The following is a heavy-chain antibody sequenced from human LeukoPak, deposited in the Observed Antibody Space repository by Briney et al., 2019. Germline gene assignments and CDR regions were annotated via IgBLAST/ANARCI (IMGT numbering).Heavy chain of an antibody. V-gene: IGHV3-23*01. D-gene: IGHD3-9*01. CDR2: ISGSGGST. Sequence: QSGGSLRLSCAASGFTFSSYAMSWVRQAPGKGLEWVSAISGSGGSTYYADSVKGRFTISRDNSKNTLYLQMNSLRAEDTAVYYCAKGIRYFDWLSYVFDYWGQGTLVTVSS. J-gene: IGHJ4*02. CDR3: AKGIRYFDWLSYVFDY. CDR1: GFTFSSYA.